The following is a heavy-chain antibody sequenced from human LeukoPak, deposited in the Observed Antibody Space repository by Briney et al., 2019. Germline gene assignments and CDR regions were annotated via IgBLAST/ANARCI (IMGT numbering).Heavy chain of an antibody. Sequence: PGGSLRLSCVASGFTFSSYSMIWVRQAPGKGLEWVSTISGSGGSTYYADSVKGRFTISRDNSKNTLYLQMNSLRAEDTAVYYCAKTTPPPLYYDSSGYYSGWGQGTLVTVSS. CDR1: GFTFSSYS. D-gene: IGHD3-22*01. CDR3: AKTTPPPLYYDSSGYYSG. J-gene: IGHJ4*02. CDR2: ISGSGGST. V-gene: IGHV3-23*01.